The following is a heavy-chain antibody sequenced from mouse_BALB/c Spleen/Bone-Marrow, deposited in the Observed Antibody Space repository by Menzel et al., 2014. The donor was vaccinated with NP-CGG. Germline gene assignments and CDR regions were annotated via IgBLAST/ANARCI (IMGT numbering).Heavy chain of an antibody. CDR1: GYTFTSYY. V-gene: IGHV1S81*02. Sequence: LVESGAELVKPGASVKLSCKASGYTFTSYYMYWVKQRPGQGLEWIGEINPSNGGTNFNEKFKSKATLTVDKSSSTAYMQLSSLTSEDSAVYYCTIAAYWGQGTLVTVSA. CDR3: TIAAY. CDR2: INPSNGGT. J-gene: IGHJ3*01.